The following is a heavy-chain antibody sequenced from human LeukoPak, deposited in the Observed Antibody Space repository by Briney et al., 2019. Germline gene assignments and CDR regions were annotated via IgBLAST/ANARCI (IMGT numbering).Heavy chain of an antibody. Sequence: GGSLSLSCTVSGFPFSVYEMNWVRQAPGKGLEWVSNIGSSGTPRYYAESVKGRFSISRDNAENSLFLQMNSLRVEDTGIYYCALLAAASDFDYWGQGALVTVSS. J-gene: IGHJ4*02. CDR1: GFPFSVYE. CDR3: ALLAAASDFDY. CDR2: IGSSGTPR. D-gene: IGHD6-25*01. V-gene: IGHV3-48*03.